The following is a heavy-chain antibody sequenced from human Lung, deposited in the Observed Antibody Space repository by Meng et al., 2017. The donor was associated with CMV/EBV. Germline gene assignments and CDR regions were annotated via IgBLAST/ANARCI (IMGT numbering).Heavy chain of an antibody. D-gene: IGHD2-2*02. CDR2: ISGSGGST. CDR1: GFTFSSYA. CDR3: ANLGIYCSSTSCYTWTNWYFDL. Sequence: GESLKISCAASGFTFSSYAMSWVRQAPGKGLEWVSAISGSGGSTYYADSVKGRFTIPRDNSKNTLYLQMNSLRAEDTAVYYCANLGIYCSSTSCYTWTNWYFDLWXRGNXVTVDS. V-gene: IGHV3-23*01. J-gene: IGHJ2*01.